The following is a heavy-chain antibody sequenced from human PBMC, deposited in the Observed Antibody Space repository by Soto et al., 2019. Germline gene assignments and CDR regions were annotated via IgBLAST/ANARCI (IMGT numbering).Heavy chain of an antibody. J-gene: IGHJ4*02. CDR2: ISAYNGNT. CDR1: GYTFTSYG. Sequence: ASVKVSCKASGYTFTSYGISWVRQAPGQGLEWMGWISAYNGNTNYAQKLQGRVTMTTDTSTSTAYMELRSLRSDDTAVYYCARRRNSFYTVTYHYFNYGGQETLVTVSS. V-gene: IGHV1-18*01. CDR3: ARRRNSFYTVTYHYFNY. D-gene: IGHD4-17*01.